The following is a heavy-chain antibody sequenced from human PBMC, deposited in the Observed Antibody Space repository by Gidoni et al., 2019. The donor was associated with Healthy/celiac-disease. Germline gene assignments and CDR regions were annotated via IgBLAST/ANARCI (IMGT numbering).Heavy chain of an antibody. CDR2: IIPILGIA. CDR1: GGTFSSYA. D-gene: IGHD4-4*01. Sequence: QVQLVQSGAEVKKPGSSVKVSCKASGGTFSSYAISWVRQAPGQGLEWMGRIIPILGIANYAQKFQGRVTITADKSTSTAYMELSSLRSEDTAVYYCARDGSNLVGNYYYYMDVWGKGTTVTVSS. J-gene: IGHJ6*03. CDR3: ARDGSNLVGNYYYYMDV. V-gene: IGHV1-69*04.